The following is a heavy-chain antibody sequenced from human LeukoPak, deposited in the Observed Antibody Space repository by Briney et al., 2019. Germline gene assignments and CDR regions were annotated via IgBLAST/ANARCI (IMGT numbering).Heavy chain of an antibody. V-gene: IGHV1-69*05. J-gene: IGHJ1*01. CDR2: MIPIFGTA. CDR1: GCTFSSYA. D-gene: IGHD3-22*01. Sequence: SVKVSCKASGCTFSSYAISWVRQAPGQGLEWMGGMIPIFGTANYAQKFQGRVTITTDESTSTAYMELSSLRSEDTAVYYCASGSSGHFGTLTEAAEYFQHWVQGTLVTVSS. CDR3: ASGSSGHFGTLTEAAEYFQH.